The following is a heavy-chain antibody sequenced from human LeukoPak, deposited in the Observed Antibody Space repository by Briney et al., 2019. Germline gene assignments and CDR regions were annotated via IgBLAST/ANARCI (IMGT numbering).Heavy chain of an antibody. D-gene: IGHD2-2*01. CDR3: ARGLTLLGYCSSTSCLMNY. CDR1: GFTLSSYW. V-gene: IGHV3-74*01. J-gene: IGHJ4*02. CDR2: IDSDGSTT. Sequence: PGGSLRLSCAVSGFTLSSYWMHWVRQAPGKGLVWVSRIDSDGSTTDYADSVKGRFTISRDNANNTLYLQMNSLRAEDAGVHYCARGLTLLGYCSSTSCLMNYWGQGTLVTVSS.